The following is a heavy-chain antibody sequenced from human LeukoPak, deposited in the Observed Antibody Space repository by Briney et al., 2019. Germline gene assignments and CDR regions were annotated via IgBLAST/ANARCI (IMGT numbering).Heavy chain of an antibody. J-gene: IGHJ6*03. CDR1: GFTFSNHG. D-gene: IGHD3-22*01. V-gene: IGHV3-7*03. Sequence: GGTLRLSCAASGFTFSNHGMNWVRQAPGKGLEWVANIKQDGSEKYYVDSVKGRFTISRDNAKNSLYLQMNSLRAEDTAVYYCARYYYDSSGYYYPSYYYYMDVWGKGTTVTVSS. CDR3: ARYYYDSSGYYYPSYYYYMDV. CDR2: IKQDGSEK.